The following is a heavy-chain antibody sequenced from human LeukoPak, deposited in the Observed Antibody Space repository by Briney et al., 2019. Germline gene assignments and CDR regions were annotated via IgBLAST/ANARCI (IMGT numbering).Heavy chain of an antibody. CDR1: GGSISSSSYY. J-gene: IGHJ6*03. V-gene: IGHV4-39*07. Sequence: SETLSLTCTVSGGSISSSSYYWGWIRQPPGKGLEWIGSIYYSGSTYYNPSLKSRVTISVDTSKNQFSLKLSSVTAADTAVYYCARGQSGWFHLYYYYYMDVWGKGTTVTVSS. D-gene: IGHD6-19*01. CDR3: ARGQSGWFHLYYYYYMDV. CDR2: IYYSGST.